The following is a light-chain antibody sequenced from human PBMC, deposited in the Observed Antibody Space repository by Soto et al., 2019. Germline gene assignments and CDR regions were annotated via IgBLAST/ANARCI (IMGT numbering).Light chain of an antibody. V-gene: IGLV2-14*01. CDR1: SSDVGGYNY. CDR2: DVS. J-gene: IGLJ1*01. CDR3: GSYTSSSAHLYV. Sequence: QSVLTQPASVSGSPGQSITISCTGTSSDVGGYNYVSWYQQHPGKAPKLMIYDVSNRPSGVSNRFSGSKSGNTASLTISGLQDEDEADYCCGSYTSSSAHLYVFGTGTKLTVL.